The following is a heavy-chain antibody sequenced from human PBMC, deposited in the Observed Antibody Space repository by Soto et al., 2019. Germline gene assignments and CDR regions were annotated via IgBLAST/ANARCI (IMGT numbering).Heavy chain of an antibody. D-gene: IGHD2-2*01. CDR2: IIPMLTVR. CDR3: SIGSWSAETFDV. CDR1: GGTFGTYT. V-gene: IGHV1-69*02. Sequence: QVHLVQSGAEVKKPGSSVKVSCKAAGGTFGTYTLIWVRQAPGQGLEWMGRIIPMLTVRNSAQKFQGRVTLTADKSTSTPFMELTSLRSDDTAVYYCSIGSWSAETFDVWGQGTMVTVSS. J-gene: IGHJ3*01.